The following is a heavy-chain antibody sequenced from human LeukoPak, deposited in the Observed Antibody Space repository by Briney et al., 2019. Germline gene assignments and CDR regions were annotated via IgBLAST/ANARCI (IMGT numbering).Heavy chain of an antibody. CDR1: GGSISIYF. Sequence: PSETLSLTCTVSGGSISIYFYSWIRQSPGKGLEWIGYSNYGGSTNYNPSLKSRVTISVDTSKDQFSLKLSSVTAADTAVYYCARSAGIQLWLYYFDYWGQGTLVTVSS. CDR2: SNYGGST. D-gene: IGHD5-18*01. J-gene: IGHJ4*02. CDR3: ARSAGIQLWLYYFDY. V-gene: IGHV4-59*12.